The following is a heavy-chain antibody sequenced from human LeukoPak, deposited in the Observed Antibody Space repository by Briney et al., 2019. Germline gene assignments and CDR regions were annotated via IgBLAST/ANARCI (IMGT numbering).Heavy chain of an antibody. Sequence: ASVKVSCKASGYTFTSYDINWGRQATGQGPEWLGWVDPRSGNTGCAQKFQDRVTMTRDTSINTAYMELSSLDFEDTAVYYCARRYSSNWDFDYWGQGTLITVSS. D-gene: IGHD6-13*01. V-gene: IGHV1-8*01. CDR2: VDPRSGNT. CDR3: ARRYSSNWDFDY. CDR1: GYTFTSYD. J-gene: IGHJ4*02.